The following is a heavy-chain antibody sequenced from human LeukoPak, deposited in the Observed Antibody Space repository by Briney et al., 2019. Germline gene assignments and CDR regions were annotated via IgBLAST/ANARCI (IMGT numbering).Heavy chain of an antibody. J-gene: IGHJ3*02. V-gene: IGHV1-69*05. D-gene: IGHD6-19*01. CDR1: GGTLSSYA. CDR2: IIPICGTA. Sequence: SVKVSCKASGGTLSSYAINWVRQAPGQGLEWMGGIIPICGTANYAQKFQGRVTITTDEATSTAYMEQSSLRSEDTAVYYCARPLFLRIAVDGDDAFEIWGRGTMVTVSS. CDR3: ARPLFLRIAVDGDDAFEI.